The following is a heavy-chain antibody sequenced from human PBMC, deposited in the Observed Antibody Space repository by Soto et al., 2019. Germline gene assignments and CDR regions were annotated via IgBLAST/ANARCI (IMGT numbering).Heavy chain of an antibody. J-gene: IGHJ4*02. Sequence: QLQLQESGPGLVKPSETLSLTCSVSSGSISSSGYYWGWIRQSPGKGLEWIGSIAYSGISHYNPSLKSRVTIAADTSDNQFSLNLSSVTAADTAVYYCARHRAAAAGNDFWGQGTLVTVSS. D-gene: IGHD6-13*01. CDR1: SGSISSSGYY. CDR2: IAYSGIS. V-gene: IGHV4-39*01. CDR3: ARHRAAAAGNDF.